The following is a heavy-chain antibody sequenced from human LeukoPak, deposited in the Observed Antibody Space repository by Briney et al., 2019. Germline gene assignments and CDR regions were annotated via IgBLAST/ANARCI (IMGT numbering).Heavy chain of an antibody. D-gene: IGHD2-2*01. CDR1: GFTFSSYA. J-gene: IGHJ4*02. CDR2: ITLSGGST. Sequence: PGGSLRLSCAASGFTFSSYAMTWVRQAPGKGLEWVSAITLSGGSTYYADSLKGRFTISRDNSKNTLYLQMNSLRVEDTAIYYCATFPKESRNWGQGTLVTVSS. CDR3: ATFPKESRN. V-gene: IGHV3-23*01.